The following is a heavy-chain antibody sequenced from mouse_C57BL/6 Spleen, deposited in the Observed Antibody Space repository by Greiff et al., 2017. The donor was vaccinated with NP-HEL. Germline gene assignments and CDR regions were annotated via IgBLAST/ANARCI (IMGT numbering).Heavy chain of an antibody. Sequence: QVQLQQSGPELVKPGASVKISCKASGYAFSSSWMNWVKQRPGKGLEWIGRIYPGDGDTNYNGKFKGKATLTADKSSSTAYMQLSSLTSEDSAVYFCARKEWYFDVWGTGTTVTVSS. CDR1: GYAFSSSW. V-gene: IGHV1-82*01. CDR2: IYPGDGDT. J-gene: IGHJ1*03. CDR3: ARKEWYFDV.